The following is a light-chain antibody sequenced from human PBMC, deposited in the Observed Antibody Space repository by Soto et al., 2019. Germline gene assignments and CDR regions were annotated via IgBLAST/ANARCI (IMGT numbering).Light chain of an antibody. Sequence: DIHITQSPSSLSASVGYRVTITCRASQSISSYLNWYQQKPGKAPKLLIYAAYSLKSGVPSRFSGSGSGKDLTITISSMQPEDFETYYCKKSYSTNRKFGQGTKVDIK. J-gene: IGKJ1*01. CDR1: QSISSY. CDR3: KKSYSTNRK. CDR2: AAY. V-gene: IGKV1-39*01.